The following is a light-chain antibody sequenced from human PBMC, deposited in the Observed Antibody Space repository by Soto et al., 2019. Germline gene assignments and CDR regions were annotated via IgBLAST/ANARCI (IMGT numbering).Light chain of an antibody. Sequence: EVVLTQSPGTLSLSPGERATLSCRASQTVNNNYFAWYQQKPGQAPRLLIFGSSDRATGIPDRFSGSGSGTDFTLTISRLEPEDFAVYYCQQYGSSPPYTFGQGTMLEIK. CDR1: QTVNNNY. CDR3: QQYGSSPPYT. V-gene: IGKV3-20*01. J-gene: IGKJ2*01. CDR2: GSS.